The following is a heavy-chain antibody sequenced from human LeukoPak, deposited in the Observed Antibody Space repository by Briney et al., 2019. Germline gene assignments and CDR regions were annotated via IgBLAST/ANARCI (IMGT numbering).Heavy chain of an antibody. Sequence: GASVKVSCKASGYTFTSYYMHWVRQAPGQGLEWMGIINPSGGSTSYAQKFQGRVTMTRDMSTSTVYMELSSLRSEDTAVYYCARGFPTAGDGISIVVVHPAEYFQHWGQGTLVTVSS. CDR3: ARGFPTAGDGISIVVVHPAEYFQH. CDR1: GYTFTSYY. V-gene: IGHV1-46*01. CDR2: INPSGGST. D-gene: IGHD2-2*01. J-gene: IGHJ1*01.